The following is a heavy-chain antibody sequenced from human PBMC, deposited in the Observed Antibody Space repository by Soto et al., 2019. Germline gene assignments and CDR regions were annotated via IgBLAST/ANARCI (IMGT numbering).Heavy chain of an antibody. CDR2: IYWDDDK. Sequence: QISLKESGPTLVKPTQTLTLTCTFSGFSLTGSGVGVGWIRQPPGKDLEWLALIYWDDDKRYSPSLKSRLTITKDTSKNQVALTVTNMDPVDTATYYCARFLWSDTSLYYFDYWGHGTLVTVSS. V-gene: IGHV2-5*02. CDR3: ARFLWSDTSLYYFDY. J-gene: IGHJ4*01. CDR1: GFSLTGSGVG. D-gene: IGHD3-3*01.